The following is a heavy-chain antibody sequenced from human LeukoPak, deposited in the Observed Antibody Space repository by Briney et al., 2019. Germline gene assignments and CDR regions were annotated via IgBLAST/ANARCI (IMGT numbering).Heavy chain of an antibody. D-gene: IGHD3-22*01. Sequence: PSETLSLTCTVSGGSISSSSYYWGWIRQPPGKGLEWIVSIYYSGSTYYNPSLKSRVTISVDTSKNQFSLKLSSVTAADTAVYYCARENPSGYYNRPIDYWGQGTLVTVSS. CDR2: IYYSGST. V-gene: IGHV4-39*02. J-gene: IGHJ4*02. CDR1: GGSISSSSYY. CDR3: ARENPSGYYNRPIDY.